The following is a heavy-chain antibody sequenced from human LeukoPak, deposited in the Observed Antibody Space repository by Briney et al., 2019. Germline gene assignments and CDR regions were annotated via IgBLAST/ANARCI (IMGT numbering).Heavy chain of an antibody. J-gene: IGHJ3*02. CDR2: IYYSGST. CDR1: GGSISSYY. Sequence: SETLSLTCTVSGGSISSYYWSWIRQPPGKGLEWIGYIYYSGSTNYNPSLKSRVTISVDTSKNQFSPKLSPVTAADTAVYYCARDRTDYDILTGSRDAFDIWGQGTMVTVSS. V-gene: IGHV4-59*12. D-gene: IGHD3-9*01. CDR3: ARDRTDYDILTGSRDAFDI.